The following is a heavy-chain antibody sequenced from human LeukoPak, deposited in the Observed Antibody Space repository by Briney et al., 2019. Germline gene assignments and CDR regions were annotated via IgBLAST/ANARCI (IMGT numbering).Heavy chain of an antibody. Sequence: PGGSLRLSCAASGFTFSSYAMSWVRQAPGKGLEWVSSMTTISTLIYYAASVKGRFTVSRDNAKNSLYLQMNSLRAEDTAVYYCTRARVVTVPGTADYYFYMDVWGRGTTVTVSS. J-gene: IGHJ6*03. V-gene: IGHV3-21*01. CDR3: TRARVVTVPGTADYYFYMDV. CDR2: MTTISTLI. CDR1: GFTFSSYA. D-gene: IGHD6-19*01.